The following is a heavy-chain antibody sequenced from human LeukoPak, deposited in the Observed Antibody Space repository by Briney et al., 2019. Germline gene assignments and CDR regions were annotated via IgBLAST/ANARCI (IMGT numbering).Heavy chain of an antibody. CDR2: ISSSSSTI. CDR1: GFTFSSYS. V-gene: IGHV3-48*04. CDR3: ARVPVSAREGWFDP. Sequence: GGSLRLSCAASGFTFSSYSMNWVRQAPGKGLKWVSYISSSSSTIYYADSVKGRFTISRDNAKNSLYLQMNSLRAEDTAVYYCARVPVSAREGWFDPWGQGTLVTVSS. D-gene: IGHD4-11*01. J-gene: IGHJ5*02.